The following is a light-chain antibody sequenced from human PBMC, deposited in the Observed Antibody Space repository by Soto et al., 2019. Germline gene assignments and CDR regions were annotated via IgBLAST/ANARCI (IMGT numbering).Light chain of an antibody. V-gene: IGLV4-69*01. J-gene: IGLJ1*01. CDR2: LNSDGIH. CDR3: QTWGTGIQV. Sequence: QLVLTQSPSASASLGASVKLTCTLSSGHSNYAIAWHQQQPEKGPRYLMKLNSDGIHSKGDGIPDRFSGSSSGAERYLTISSLQSEDEADYYCQTWGTGIQVFGTGTK. CDR1: SGHSNYA.